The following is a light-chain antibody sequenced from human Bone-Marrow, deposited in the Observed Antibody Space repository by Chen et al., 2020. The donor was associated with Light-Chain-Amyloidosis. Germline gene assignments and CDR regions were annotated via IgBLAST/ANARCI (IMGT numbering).Light chain of an antibody. CDR2: WAS. Sequence: DIVMSQSHASLAVSLGERATSICKSIQSGLYSSTDKNNLAWYQQKPGQPTKLRIYWASPRDSWVPDRFSGSGSGPDVTRSVSSLQAEDVAVYYCQEYCTTLLTFGGGTRVELK. J-gene: IGKJ4*01. CDR1: QSGLYSSTDKNN. V-gene: IGKV4-1*01. CDR3: QEYCTTLLT.